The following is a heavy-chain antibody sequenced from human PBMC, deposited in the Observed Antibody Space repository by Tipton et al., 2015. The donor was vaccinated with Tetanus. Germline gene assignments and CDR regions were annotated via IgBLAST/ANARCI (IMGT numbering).Heavy chain of an antibody. CDR2: IYTSGST. CDR1: GDSISSFY. CDR3: ARANYDFSKKGPFDS. J-gene: IGHJ4*02. Sequence: PGLVKPSETLSLSCSVSGDSISSFYWTWIRQPAGKGLEWIGRIYTSGSTNYNPSLKSRITMTQDTSRNQFSLKLTSVTAADTAIYYCARANYDFSKKGPFDSWGQGSLVIVSS. V-gene: IGHV4-4*07. D-gene: IGHD3-3*01.